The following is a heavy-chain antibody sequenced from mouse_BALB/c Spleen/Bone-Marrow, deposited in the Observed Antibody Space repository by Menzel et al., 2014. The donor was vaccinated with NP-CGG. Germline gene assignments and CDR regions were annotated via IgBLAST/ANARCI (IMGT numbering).Heavy chain of an antibody. CDR2: IRLKSNNYAT. CDR3: TRGYYWGYFDV. CDR1: GFTFSNYW. D-gene: IGHD2-3*01. Sequence: DVKLVESGGGLVQPGGSMKLSCVASGFTFSNYWMNWVRQSPEKGLEWVAEIRLKSNNYATHYAESVKGRFTISRDDSKSSVYLQTNNLRAEGTGIYYCTRGYYWGYFDVWGAGTTVTVSS. V-gene: IGHV6-6*02. J-gene: IGHJ1*01.